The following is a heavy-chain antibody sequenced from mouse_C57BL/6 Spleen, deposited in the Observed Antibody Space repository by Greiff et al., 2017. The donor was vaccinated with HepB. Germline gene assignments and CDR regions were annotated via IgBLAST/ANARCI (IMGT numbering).Heavy chain of an antibody. V-gene: IGHV5-4*01. CDR1: GFTFSSYA. CDR3: ARDPYFDV. CDR2: ISDGGSYT. J-gene: IGHJ1*03. Sequence: EVMLVESGGGLVKPGGSLKLSCAASGFTFSSYAMSWVRQTPEKRLEWVATISDGGSYTYYPDNVKGRFTISRDNAQHNLYLQMSHLKSEDTAMYYCARDPYFDVWGTGTTVTVAS.